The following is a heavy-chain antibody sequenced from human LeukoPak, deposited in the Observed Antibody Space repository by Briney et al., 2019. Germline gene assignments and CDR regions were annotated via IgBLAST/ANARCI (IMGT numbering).Heavy chain of an antibody. CDR2: VSASGGNT. CDR1: GFTFSSYA. D-gene: IGHD3-16*01. J-gene: IGHJ4*02. CDR3: GKGLYHDYSGIGDY. V-gene: IGHV3-23*01. Sequence: GGSLRLSCTASGFTFSSYAMSWVRQAPGKGLEWVSAVSASGGNTYYADSVKGRFTISRDNSKNTLYLQVNSLRAEDTAVYYCGKGLYHDYSGIGDYWGQGTLVTVSS.